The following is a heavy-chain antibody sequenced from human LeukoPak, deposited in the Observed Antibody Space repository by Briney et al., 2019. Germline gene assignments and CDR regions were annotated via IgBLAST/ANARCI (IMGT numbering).Heavy chain of an antibody. CDR2: IYYSGST. J-gene: IGHJ5*02. CDR3: ARSGRVAAAGTGGYSWFDP. V-gene: IGHV4-59*01. CDR1: GGSISSYY. D-gene: IGHD6-13*01. Sequence: SETLSLTCTVSGGSISSYYWSWIRQPPGKGLEWIGYIYYSGSTNYNPSLKSRVIISVDTSKNQFSLKLSSVTAADTAVYYCARSGRVAAAGTGGYSWFDPRGQGTLVTVSS.